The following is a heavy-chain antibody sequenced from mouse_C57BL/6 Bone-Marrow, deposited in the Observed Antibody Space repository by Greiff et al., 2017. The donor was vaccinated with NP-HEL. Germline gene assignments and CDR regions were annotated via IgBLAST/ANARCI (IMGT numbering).Heavy chain of an antibody. J-gene: IGHJ3*01. CDR2: INYDGSST. CDR1: GFTFSDYY. CDR3: ARAGTTVEETWFAY. D-gene: IGHD1-1*01. V-gene: IGHV5-16*01. Sequence: VQLKESEGGLVQPGSSMKLSCTASGFTFSDYYMAWVRQVPEKGLEWVANINYDGSSTYYLDSLKSRFIISRDNAKNILYLQMSSLKSEDTATYYCARAGTTVEETWFAYWGQGTLVTVSA.